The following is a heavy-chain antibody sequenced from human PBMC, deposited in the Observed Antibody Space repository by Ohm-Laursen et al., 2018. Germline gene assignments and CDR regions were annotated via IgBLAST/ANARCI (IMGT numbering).Heavy chain of an antibody. Sequence: SETLSLTCTVSGNSIYTYYWSWIRQPQGQGREYISLIHHSGNNNYNPSLSRRVTITVNSSKNQNSLKLSSVAAADTAVYYCSRGRRDFGVRFISNKYFDYWGQGTLVTVSS. CDR3: SRGRRDFGVRFISNKYFDY. J-gene: IGHJ4*02. D-gene: IGHD3-3*01. CDR2: IHHSGNN. V-gene: IGHV4-59*13. CDR1: GNSIYTYY.